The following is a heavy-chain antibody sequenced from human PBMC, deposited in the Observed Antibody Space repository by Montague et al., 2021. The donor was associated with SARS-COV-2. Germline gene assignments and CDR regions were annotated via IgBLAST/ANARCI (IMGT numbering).Heavy chain of an antibody. CDR1: GFSVSTSGLC. CDR2: IDWDDDT. Sequence: PALVTPTQTLTLTCTFSGFSVSTSGLCVSWIRQPPGKALEWLALIDWDDDTCYSTSLKTRLAISKDTSKNQVVLTMTDMDPVDTGTYYCARIPEYSSGGGPDWYFDLWGRGTLVTVSS. V-gene: IGHV2-70*01. J-gene: IGHJ2*01. CDR3: ARIPEYSSGGGPDWYFDL. D-gene: IGHD6-19*01.